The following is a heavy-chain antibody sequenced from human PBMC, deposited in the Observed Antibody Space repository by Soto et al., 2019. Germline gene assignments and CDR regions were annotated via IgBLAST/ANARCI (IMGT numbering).Heavy chain of an antibody. V-gene: IGHV1-46*01. CDR1: GYTFTSYY. CDR2: INPSGGST. Sequence: ASVKVSCKASGYTFTSYYMHWVRQAPGQGLEWMGIINPSGGSTSYAQKFQGRVTMTRDTSTSTVYMELSSLRSEDTAVYYCARDPTVAGTENWFAPWGQGTLVTVSS. D-gene: IGHD6-19*01. J-gene: IGHJ5*02. CDR3: ARDPTVAGTENWFAP.